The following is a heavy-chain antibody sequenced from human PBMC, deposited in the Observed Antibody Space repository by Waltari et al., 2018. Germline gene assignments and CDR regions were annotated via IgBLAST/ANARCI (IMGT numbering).Heavy chain of an antibody. J-gene: IGHJ4*02. CDR1: GGSISSSSYY. V-gene: IGHV4-39*07. CDR3: ARAEGATILDY. CDR2: IYYSGST. Sequence: QLQLQESGPGLVKPSETLSLTCTVSGGSISSSSYYWGWIRQPPGKGLEWIGSIYYSGSTYYKPSLKSRVTISVDTSKNQFSLKLSAVTAADTAVYYCARAEGATILDYWGQGTLVTVSS. D-gene: IGHD1-26*01.